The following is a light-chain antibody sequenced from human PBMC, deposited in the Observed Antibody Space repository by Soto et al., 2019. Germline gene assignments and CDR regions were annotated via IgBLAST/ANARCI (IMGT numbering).Light chain of an antibody. Sequence: DIVVTQSPLSLPVTPGEPASISCRSSQSLLHSNGYKYLNWYLQKPGQSPQLLIYLGSNRASGVPDRFTGSGSGTDFTMKINRVEAGDFWNYYCGQLKQTPYTFGQGTKLDIK. CDR1: QSLLHSNGYKY. J-gene: IGKJ2*01. CDR2: LGS. V-gene: IGKV2-28*01. CDR3: GQLKQTPYT.